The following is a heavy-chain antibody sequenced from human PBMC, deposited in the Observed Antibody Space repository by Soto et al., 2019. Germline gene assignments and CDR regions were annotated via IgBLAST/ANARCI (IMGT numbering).Heavy chain of an antibody. Sequence: QITLKEAGPTLVKPTQTLTLTCSFSGFSLITSGVGVGWIRQPPGKALEWLALIYWDDDTGYSTSLRNRLTTTKNTPRTQVVLTITNMDPADTAKYSCAHTMAPRIFAPGGQGPLVPVSS. V-gene: IGHV2-5*02. J-gene: IGHJ5*02. CDR2: IYWDDDT. D-gene: IGHD3-3*01. CDR1: GFSLITSGVG. CDR3: AHTMAPRIFAP.